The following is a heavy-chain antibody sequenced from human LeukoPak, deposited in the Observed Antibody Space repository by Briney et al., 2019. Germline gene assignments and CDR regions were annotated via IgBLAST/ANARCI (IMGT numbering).Heavy chain of an antibody. J-gene: IGHJ4*02. CDR1: GFTFSSYE. Sequence: GGSLRLSCAASGFTFSSYEMNWVRQAPGKGLEWVSYISSSGSTIYYADSVKGRFTISRDNAKNTLYLQMNSLRAEDTAVYYCARNQYYDSSGYYSTSDYWGQGTLVTVSS. CDR2: ISSSGSTI. V-gene: IGHV3-48*03. D-gene: IGHD3-22*01. CDR3: ARNQYYDSSGYYSTSDY.